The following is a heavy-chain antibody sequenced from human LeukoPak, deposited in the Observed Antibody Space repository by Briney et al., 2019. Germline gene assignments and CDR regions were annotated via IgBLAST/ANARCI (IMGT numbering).Heavy chain of an antibody. CDR3: ARDQKRGSYSIGPGPK. CDR1: GFTFSSYW. V-gene: IGHV3-7*04. Sequence: GGSLRLSCAASGFTFSSYWLSWVRQAPGKGLEWVANIKQDGSEKYYVDSVKGRFTISRDNARNSLYLQMNSLRAEDTAVYYCARDQKRGSYSIGPGPKGGQGTLVTVSS. CDR2: IKQDGSEK. J-gene: IGHJ4*02. D-gene: IGHD1-26*01.